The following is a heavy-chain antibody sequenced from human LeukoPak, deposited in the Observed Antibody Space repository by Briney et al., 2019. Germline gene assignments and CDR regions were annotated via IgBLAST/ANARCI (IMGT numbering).Heavy chain of an antibody. Sequence: SETLSLTCTVSGGSISSHYWSWIRQSPGKGLEWIGYIYYNGHTKYNPSLKSRLTISIDMSKTQLSLKLSSVTAADTAVYYCARVLEYQPLNYMGVWGKGTTVTVSS. CDR1: GGSISSHY. V-gene: IGHV4-59*11. CDR2: IYYNGHT. J-gene: IGHJ6*03. CDR3: ARVLEYQPLNYMGV. D-gene: IGHD2-2*01.